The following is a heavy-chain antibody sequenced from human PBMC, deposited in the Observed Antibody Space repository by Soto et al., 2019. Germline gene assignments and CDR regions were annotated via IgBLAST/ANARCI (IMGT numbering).Heavy chain of an antibody. V-gene: IGHV4-59*01. D-gene: IGHD2-21*01. J-gene: IGHJ4*02. CDR1: GGSISNFY. CDR3: ARAPMVITRSYFDL. CDR2: IYDSGNT. Sequence: SSETLSLTCTVSGGSISNFYWSWVRQPPGKGLEWIGYIYDSGNTNYNPSLNSRVSISLDTSKKQLSLKLTSVTAADTAVYFCARAPMVITRSYFDLWGQGTPVTVSS.